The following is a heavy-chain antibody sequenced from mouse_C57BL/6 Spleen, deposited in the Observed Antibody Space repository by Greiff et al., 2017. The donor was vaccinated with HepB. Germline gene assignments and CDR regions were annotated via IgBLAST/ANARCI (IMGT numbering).Heavy chain of an antibody. D-gene: IGHD2-4*01. CDR3: ARSLYYDYDAPFAY. J-gene: IGHJ3*01. CDR2: IHPNSGST. Sequence: QVQLKQPGAELVKPGASVKLSCKASGYTFTSYWMHWVKQRPGQGLEWIGMIHPNSGSTNYNEKFKSKATLTVDKSSSTAYMQLSSLTSEDSAVYYCARSLYYDYDAPFAYWGQGTLVTVSA. CDR1: GYTFTSYW. V-gene: IGHV1-64*01.